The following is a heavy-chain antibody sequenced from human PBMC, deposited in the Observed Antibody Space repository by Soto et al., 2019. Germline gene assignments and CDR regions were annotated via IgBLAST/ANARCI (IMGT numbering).Heavy chain of an antibody. V-gene: IGHV4-61*01. CDR1: GGFVSSGSYY. CDR2: MSHSGGT. Sequence: PSETLSLTCAVYGGFVSSGSYYWSWIRQPPGKGLEWIGEMSHSGGTRFNPSLKSRVTISVDTSKNQFSLNIYSVTAADTALYYFSRVERGTVTTVVDAFDIWGPGTMVTVSS. D-gene: IGHD1-1*01. CDR3: SRVERGTVTTVVDAFDI. J-gene: IGHJ3*02.